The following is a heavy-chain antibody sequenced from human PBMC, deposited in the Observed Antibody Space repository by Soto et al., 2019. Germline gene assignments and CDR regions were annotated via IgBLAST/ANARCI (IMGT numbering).Heavy chain of an antibody. J-gene: IGHJ4*02. V-gene: IGHV4-61*05. Sequence: PSETLSLTCTVSGGSISSSRCHWGWIRQPPGKGLEWIAYIYNNGSTNSNPSLKSRVTISVDTSKNQFSLKLSPVTAADTAVYYCARAPYDRSGYPWFDYWGQGTPVTVSS. CDR3: ARAPYDRSGYPWFDY. CDR2: IYNNGST. D-gene: IGHD3-22*01. CDR1: GGSISSSRCH.